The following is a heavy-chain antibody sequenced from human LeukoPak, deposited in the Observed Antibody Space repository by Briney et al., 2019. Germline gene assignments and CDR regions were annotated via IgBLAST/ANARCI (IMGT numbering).Heavy chain of an antibody. D-gene: IGHD5-18*01. CDR1: GFTFHDYA. V-gene: IGHV3-9*01. CDR3: TKDSVAMVTTSDY. J-gene: IGHJ4*02. Sequence: SLRLSCAASGFTFHDYAMHWVRQAPGKGLEWVSGISWNSGIIVYADSVKGRFTTSRDNAKNSLYLQMNSLRPEDTALYYRTKDSVAMVTTSDYWGQGTLVTVSS. CDR2: ISWNSGII.